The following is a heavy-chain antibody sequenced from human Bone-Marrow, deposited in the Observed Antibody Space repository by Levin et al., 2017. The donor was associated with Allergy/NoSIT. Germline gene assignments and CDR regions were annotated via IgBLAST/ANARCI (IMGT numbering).Heavy chain of an antibody. J-gene: IGHJ3*02. CDR2: ISGSGGNT. V-gene: IGHV3-23*01. Sequence: VASVKVSCAASGFTFSSYAMSWVRQAPGKGLEWVSVISGSGGNTYYADSVKGRFTISRDNSKNTLFLQINSLRAEDTAVYYCAKGLKQWLVPGAFDIWGQGTMVTVSS. CDR1: GFTFSSYA. CDR3: AKGLKQWLVPGAFDI. D-gene: IGHD6-19*01.